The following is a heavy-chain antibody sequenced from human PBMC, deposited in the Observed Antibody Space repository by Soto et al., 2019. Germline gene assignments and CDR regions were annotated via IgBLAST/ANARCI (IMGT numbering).Heavy chain of an antibody. D-gene: IGHD2-2*01. CDR2: INHSGST. CDR1: GGSFSGYY. CDR3: ARGVKGDCSSTSCYAWFDP. J-gene: IGHJ5*02. V-gene: IGHV4-34*01. Sequence: PSETLSLTCAVYGGSFSGYYWSWIRQPPGKGLEWIGEINHSGSTNYNPSLKSRVTISVDTSKNQFSLKLSSVTAADTAVYYCARGVKGDCSSTSCYAWFDPWGQGTLVTGSS.